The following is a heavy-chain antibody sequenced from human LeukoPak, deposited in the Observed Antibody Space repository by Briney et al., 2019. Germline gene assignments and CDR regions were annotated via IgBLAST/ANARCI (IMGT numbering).Heavy chain of an antibody. CDR2: INPNSGGT. CDR3: ARADYYGSGSYYIGNWFDP. V-gene: IGHV1-2*02. CDR1: GYTFTGYY. D-gene: IGHD3-10*01. J-gene: IGHJ5*02. Sequence: ASVKVSCKASGYTFTGYYMHWVRQAPGQGLEWMGWINPNSGGTNYAQKFQGRVTMTRDTPISTAYMELSRLRSDDTAVYYCARADYYGSGSYYIGNWFDPWGQGTLVTVSS.